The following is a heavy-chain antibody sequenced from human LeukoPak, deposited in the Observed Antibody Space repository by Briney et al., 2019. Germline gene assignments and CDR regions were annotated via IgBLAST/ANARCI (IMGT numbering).Heavy chain of an antibody. CDR3: ARGAAGTGAADY. CDR2: THYSGST. CDR1: GGSISSYY. D-gene: IGHD6-13*01. Sequence: SETLSLTCTVSGGSISSYYWSWIRQPPGKGLEWIGYTHYSGSTKYNPSLKSRLTISVDSSKNQFSLRLSSVTAADTAVYFCARGAAGTGAADYWGQGTLVTVSS. V-gene: IGHV4-59*01. J-gene: IGHJ4*02.